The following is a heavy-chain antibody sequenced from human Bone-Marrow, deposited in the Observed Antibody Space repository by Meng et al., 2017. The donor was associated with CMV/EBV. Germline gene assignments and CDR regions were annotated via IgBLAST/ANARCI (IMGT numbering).Heavy chain of an antibody. V-gene: IGHV4-34*01. CDR3: ALTPLGYYDFWSGIRPHFDY. J-gene: IGHJ4*02. CDR1: GGSFSGYY. D-gene: IGHD3-3*01. CDR2: INHSGST. Sequence: SETLSLTCAVYGGSFSGYYWSWIRQPPGKGLEWIGEINHSGSTSYNPSLKSRVTISVDTSKNQFSLKLSSVTAADTAVYYCALTPLGYYDFWSGIRPHFDYWGQGTLVTVSS.